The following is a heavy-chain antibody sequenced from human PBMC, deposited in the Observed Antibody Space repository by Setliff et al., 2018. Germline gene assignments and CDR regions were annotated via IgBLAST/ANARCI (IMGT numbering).Heavy chain of an antibody. V-gene: IGHV3-30*03. D-gene: IGHD2-15*01. Sequence: GGSLRLSCAASGFTFSTYRMHWVRQAPGKGLEWVAVILDDGVRKYHADSVKGRFTISRDNSKNTLYLQMNSLRPEDTAVYYCARTCSGSGCYAGLESWGQGTPVTVSS. CDR2: ILDDGVRK. CDR3: ARTCSGSGCYAGLES. CDR1: GFTFSTYR. J-gene: IGHJ4*02.